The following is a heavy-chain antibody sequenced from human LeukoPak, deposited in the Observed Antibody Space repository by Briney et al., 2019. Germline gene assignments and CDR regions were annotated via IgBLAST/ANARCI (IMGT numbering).Heavy chain of an antibody. Sequence: GGSQRLSCAASGFSLRAYDLIWVRQAPGKGLDWVSIINGGGDIMMYEDSVKGRFTISRDNSKNTFYLQMNSLRVEDTAVYYCAMRDRGYGLDIWGQGTMVTVSS. V-gene: IGHV3-23*01. CDR3: AMRDRGYGLDI. D-gene: IGHD3-10*01. CDR1: GFSLRAYD. CDR2: INGGGDIM. J-gene: IGHJ3*02.